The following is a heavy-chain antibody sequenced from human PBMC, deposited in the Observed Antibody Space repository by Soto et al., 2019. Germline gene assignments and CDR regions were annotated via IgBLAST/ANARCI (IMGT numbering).Heavy chain of an antibody. CDR1: GGSISSYY. V-gene: IGHV4-59*08. Sequence: SETLSLTCTLSGGSISSYYWSWIRQPPGKGLEWIGYIYYSGSTNYNPSLKSRVTISVDTSKNQFSLKLSSVTAADTAVYYCARRPNDILTGYYAFDIWGQGTMVPVS. CDR2: IYYSGST. CDR3: ARRPNDILTGYYAFDI. D-gene: IGHD3-9*01. J-gene: IGHJ3*02.